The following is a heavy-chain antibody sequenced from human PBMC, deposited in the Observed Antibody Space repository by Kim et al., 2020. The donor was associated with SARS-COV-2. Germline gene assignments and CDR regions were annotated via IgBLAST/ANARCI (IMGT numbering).Heavy chain of an antibody. V-gene: IGHV4-59*01. Sequence: SETLSLTCTVSGGSISSYYWSWIRQPPGKGLEWIGYIYYSGSTNYNPSLKSRVTISVDTSKNQFSLKLSSVTAADTAVYYCARAGAYGSGSYYIFYIFDYWGQGTLVTVSS. CDR2: IYYSGST. D-gene: IGHD3-10*01. J-gene: IGHJ4*02. CDR1: GGSISSYY. CDR3: ARAGAYGSGSYYIFYIFDY.